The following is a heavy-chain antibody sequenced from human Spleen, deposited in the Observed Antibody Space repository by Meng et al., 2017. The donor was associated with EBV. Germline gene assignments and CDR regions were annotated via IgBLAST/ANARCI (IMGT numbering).Heavy chain of an antibody. CDR2: ISHGGST. J-gene: IGHJ4*02. CDR3: ASRVPPYYYDY. CDR1: RGSISSHNK. V-gene: IGHV4-4*02. D-gene: IGHD3-10*02. Sequence: QVQLQRSGPGLVKPSGPLSLTCGVSRGSISSHNKWNWVRQSPERGLEWIGEISHGGSTNYNPSLRSRVTMSVDKSKNQFSLNLTSVTAADTAVYYCASRVPPYYYDYWGRGTLVTVSS.